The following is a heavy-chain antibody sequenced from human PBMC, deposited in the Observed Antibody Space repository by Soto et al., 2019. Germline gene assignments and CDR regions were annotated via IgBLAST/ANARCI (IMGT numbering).Heavy chain of an antibody. Sequence: QVQVVESGGGVVQPGGSLRLSCAASGFTFSRYGMDWVRQAPGKGLEWVAVISYDGSNKYYADSVKGRFTISRDNSKNTLYLEMNSLRGEDTAVCYCAKERAVYGDPFDYWGQGNLVTLSS. CDR2: ISYDGSNK. CDR3: AKERAVYGDPFDY. D-gene: IGHD4-17*01. V-gene: IGHV3-30*18. CDR1: GFTFSRYG. J-gene: IGHJ4*02.